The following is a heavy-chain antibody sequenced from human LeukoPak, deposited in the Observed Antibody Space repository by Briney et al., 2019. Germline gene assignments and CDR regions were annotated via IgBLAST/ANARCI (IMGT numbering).Heavy chain of an antibody. CDR1: GISLSNYA. J-gene: IGHJ4*02. Sequence: GGSLRLSCVVSGISLSNYAMTWLRQAPGKGLEWVSYISERGGSTTYADSVKGRFTISRDTSLNTLYLQMNNLRAEDTAVYFCAKRGVVIRGILVIGYHQEAYHYDFWGQGLLVTVSS. CDR2: ISERGGST. D-gene: IGHD2/OR15-2a*01. CDR3: AKRGVVIRGILVIGYHQEAYHYDF. V-gene: IGHV3-23*01.